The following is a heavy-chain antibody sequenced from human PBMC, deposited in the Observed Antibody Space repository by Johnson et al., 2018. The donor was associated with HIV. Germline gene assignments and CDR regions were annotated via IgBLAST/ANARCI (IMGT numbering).Heavy chain of an antibody. Sequence: QVQLVESGGGVVQPGRSLRLSCAASGFTFSSYAMHWVSQAPGKGLEWVAVISYDGSNKYYADSVKGRFTISRDNSKNTVYLQMNSRRAEDTAVYYCERGGGGTMGDAFDIWGQGTMVTVSS. CDR2: ISYDGSNK. J-gene: IGHJ3*02. CDR1: GFTFSSYA. V-gene: IGHV3-30*04. D-gene: IGHD2-8*01. CDR3: ERGGGGTMGDAFDI.